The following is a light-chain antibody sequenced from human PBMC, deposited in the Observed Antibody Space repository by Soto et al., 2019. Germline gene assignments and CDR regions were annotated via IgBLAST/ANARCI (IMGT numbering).Light chain of an antibody. CDR3: QQYYQSSPLFT. CDR1: QSVSNNY. Sequence: EIVLTQSPGTLSLSPGERATLSCRASQSVSNNYLAWYQQKPGPATMLLIYGASSTAPGIPDRFSGSGSGTEFTLIITTLEPEDFSVDYCQQYYQSSPLFTFGQGTQLEIK. J-gene: IGKJ2*01. CDR2: GAS. V-gene: IGKV3-20*01.